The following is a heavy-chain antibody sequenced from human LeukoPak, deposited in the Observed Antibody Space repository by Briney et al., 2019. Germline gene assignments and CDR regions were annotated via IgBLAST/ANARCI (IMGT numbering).Heavy chain of an antibody. CDR1: GFTFSSYW. CDR3: ARPWGSGTYYAFFDY. Sequence: GGSLRLSCEASGFTFSSYWMHWVRQAPGKGLVWVSRINSDGSSTNYVDSVKGRFTISRDNAKNTLYLQMNSLRAEDTAIYYCARPWGSGTYYAFFDYWGQGTLVTVSS. J-gene: IGHJ4*02. V-gene: IGHV3-74*01. CDR2: INSDGSST. D-gene: IGHD1-26*01.